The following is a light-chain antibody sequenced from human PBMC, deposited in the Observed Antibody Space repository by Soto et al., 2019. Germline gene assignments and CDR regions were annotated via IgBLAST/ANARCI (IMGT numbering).Light chain of an antibody. J-gene: IGKJ3*01. CDR3: QQYDASPLT. CDR2: AAS. V-gene: IGKV3-20*01. Sequence: EIVLTQSPGTLSLSPGERATLSCRASQSLSTNSLAWYQQKPGQTPRLLIYAASTRDTDIPDRFNGSGSGTDFALTISRLEPEDFALCYCQQYDASPLTFGPGTKVDIK. CDR1: QSLSTNS.